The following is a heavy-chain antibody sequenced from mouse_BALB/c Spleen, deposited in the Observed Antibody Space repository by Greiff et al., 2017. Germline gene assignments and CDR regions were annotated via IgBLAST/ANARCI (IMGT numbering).Heavy chain of an antibody. V-gene: IGHV5-6*02. Sequence: DVMLVESGGDLVKPGGSLKLSCAASGFTFSSYGMSWVRQTPDKRLEWVATISSGGSYTYYPDSAKGRFTISRDNAKNTLYLQMSSLKSEDTAMYYCARDYGNYVGFAYWGQGTLVTVSA. CDR1: GFTFSSYG. CDR3: ARDYGNYVGFAY. CDR2: ISSGGSYT. J-gene: IGHJ3*01. D-gene: IGHD2-1*01.